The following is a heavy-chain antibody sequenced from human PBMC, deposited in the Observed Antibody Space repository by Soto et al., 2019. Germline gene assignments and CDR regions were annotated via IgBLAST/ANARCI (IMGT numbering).Heavy chain of an antibody. J-gene: IGHJ4*02. D-gene: IGHD3-22*01. CDR1: GYTFTSYG. CDR2: ISAYNGNT. Sequence: ASVKVSCKASGYTFTSYGISWVRQAPGQGLEWMGWISAYNGNTNYAQKLQGRVTMTTDTSTSTAYMELRSLRSDDTAVYYCGRGAADYYDSSGSKTLAYWGQGTLVTVSS. CDR3: GRGAADYYDSSGSKTLAY. V-gene: IGHV1-18*01.